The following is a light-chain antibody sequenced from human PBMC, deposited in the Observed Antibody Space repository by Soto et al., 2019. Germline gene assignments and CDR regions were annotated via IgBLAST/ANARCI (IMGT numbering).Light chain of an antibody. J-gene: IGKJ1*01. CDR3: QQYGSSPRT. CDR2: GAS. Sequence: EIVMTQSPATLSVSPGERATLSCRASQSVSSNVAWYQQIPGQTPRLLIYGASTRATTIPVRFSGSGSGTDFTLTISRLEPEDFAVYYCQQYGSSPRTFGQGTKAAIK. CDR1: QSVSSN. V-gene: IGKV3-20*01.